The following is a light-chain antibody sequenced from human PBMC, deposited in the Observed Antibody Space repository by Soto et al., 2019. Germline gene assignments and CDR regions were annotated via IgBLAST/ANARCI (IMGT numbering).Light chain of an antibody. CDR1: QTIASH. Sequence: DIEMTQSPSSLSASVGDRVTITCRASQTIASHLNWYQQKPGEAPKLLIYAASSLQSGVPSRFSGTSSGTTFTLIISSLQPEDFAIYYCQQRNIWPPVTFGQGTRLEIK. CDR2: AAS. V-gene: IGKV1-39*01. J-gene: IGKJ5*01. CDR3: QQRNIWPPVT.